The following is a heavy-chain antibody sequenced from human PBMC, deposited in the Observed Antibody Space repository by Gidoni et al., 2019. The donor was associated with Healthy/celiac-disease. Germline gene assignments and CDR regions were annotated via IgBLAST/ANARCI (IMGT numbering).Heavy chain of an antibody. D-gene: IGHD6-19*01. J-gene: IGHJ4*02. Sequence: QVQLVASGGGVVQPGRSLRLPCAASGFTFSSYGMHGVRQAPGKGLEWVAVISYDGSNKYYADSVKGRFTISRDNSKNTLYLQMNSLRAEDTAVYYCAKDRTLQWTFDYWGQGTLVTVSS. CDR1: GFTFSSYG. V-gene: IGHV3-30*18. CDR2: ISYDGSNK. CDR3: AKDRTLQWTFDY.